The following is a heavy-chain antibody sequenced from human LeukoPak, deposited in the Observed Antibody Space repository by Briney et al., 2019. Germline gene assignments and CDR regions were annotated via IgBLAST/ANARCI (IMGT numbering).Heavy chain of an antibody. J-gene: IGHJ5*02. CDR1: GFTFSNSW. D-gene: IGHD3-22*01. CDR2: IKPDGSAQ. Sequence: GGSLRLSCAASGFTFSNSWMTWVRQAPGKGLEWVATIKPDGSAQYYVDSVKGRFTISRDNAKNSLFLQINSLKAEDTAVYYCANGGTYSSGPWGQGTLVTVSS. V-gene: IGHV3-7*01. CDR3: ANGGTYSSGP.